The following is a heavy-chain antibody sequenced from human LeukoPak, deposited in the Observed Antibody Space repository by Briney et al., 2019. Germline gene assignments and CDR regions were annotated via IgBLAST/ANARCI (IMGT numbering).Heavy chain of an antibody. Sequence: GSLRLSCAASGFTFSSYAITWVRQAPGKGLEWVSAISGSGISTYYADSVKGRFTISRDNAKNSLYLQMNSLGAEDTAVYYCARDVGSGSYSASDYWGQGTRVTVSS. CDR1: GFTFSSYA. V-gene: IGHV3-23*01. J-gene: IGHJ4*02. CDR2: ISGSGIST. D-gene: IGHD3-10*01. CDR3: ARDVGSGSYSASDY.